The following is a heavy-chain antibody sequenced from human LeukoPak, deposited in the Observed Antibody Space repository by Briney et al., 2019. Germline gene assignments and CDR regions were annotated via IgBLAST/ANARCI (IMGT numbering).Heavy chain of an antibody. CDR3: ARVLGNYVLIFDY. CDR2: INHSGST. J-gene: IGHJ4*02. D-gene: IGHD1-7*01. CDR1: GESFNGYY. Sequence: SETLSLTCAVYGESFNGYYWSWIRQPPGKGLEWIGEINHSGSTNYNPSLKSRVTISVDTSKNQFSLKLSSVTAADTAVYYCARVLGNYVLIFDYWGQGTLVTVSS. V-gene: IGHV4-34*01.